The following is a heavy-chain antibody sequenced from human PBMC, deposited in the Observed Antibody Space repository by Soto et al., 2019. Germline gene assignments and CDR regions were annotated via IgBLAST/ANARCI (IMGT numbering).Heavy chain of an antibody. CDR1: GYSFTSYW. V-gene: IGHV5-51*01. D-gene: IGHD6-19*01. Sequence: GESLKISCKVSGYSFTSYWIGGVRQMPGKGLEWMGIIYPGDSDTRCSPSFQGQVTISADKSISTAYLQWSSLKASDTAMYYCARHGEAVAGDYYYYYGMDVWGQGTTVTVSS. J-gene: IGHJ6*02. CDR2: IYPGDSDT. CDR3: ARHGEAVAGDYYYYYGMDV.